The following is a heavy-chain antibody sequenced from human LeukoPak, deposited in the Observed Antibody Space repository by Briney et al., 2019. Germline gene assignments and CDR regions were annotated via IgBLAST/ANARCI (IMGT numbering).Heavy chain of an antibody. CDR1: GGSISSGDYY. J-gene: IGHJ3*02. Sequence: SETLSLTCTVSGGSISSGDYYWSWIRQPPGKGLEWIGYIYYSGSTYYNPSLKSRVTISVDTSKSQFSLKLSSVTAADTAVYYCARLRLNDAFDIWGQGTMVTVSS. CDR3: ARLRLNDAFDI. D-gene: IGHD6-19*01. CDR2: IYYSGST. V-gene: IGHV4-30-4*08.